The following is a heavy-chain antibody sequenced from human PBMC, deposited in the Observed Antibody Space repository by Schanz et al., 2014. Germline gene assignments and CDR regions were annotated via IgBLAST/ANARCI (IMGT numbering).Heavy chain of an antibody. V-gene: IGHV1-46*01. CDR1: GFTLTSHF. J-gene: IGHJ3*01. D-gene: IGHD2-15*01. Sequence: QLVQSGAEVKKPGASVKVSCKASGFTLTSHFMHWLRQAPGQGLEWMGLINPIDGSTTYVWGFHSRHTMTRDKSTTTVHMALSTVGSEDTAVYYCARGSCTASGCYDAFDLWGQGTLVTVSS. CDR3: ARGSCTASGCYDAFDL. CDR2: INPIDGST.